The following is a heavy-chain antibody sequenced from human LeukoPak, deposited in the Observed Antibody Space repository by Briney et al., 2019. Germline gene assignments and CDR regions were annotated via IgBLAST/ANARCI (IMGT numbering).Heavy chain of an antibody. D-gene: IGHD1-26*01. V-gene: IGHV3-23*01. Sequence: GGSLRLSCAASGFTFSSYAMTWVRQAPGKGLERVSAVSGSGSSTYYADSVKGRFTISRDNSKNTLYLQMNSLRAEDTAVYYCAKGGSGAYYGIDYWGQGTLVTVSS. CDR2: VSGSGSST. CDR1: GFTFSSYA. J-gene: IGHJ4*02. CDR3: AKGGSGAYYGIDY.